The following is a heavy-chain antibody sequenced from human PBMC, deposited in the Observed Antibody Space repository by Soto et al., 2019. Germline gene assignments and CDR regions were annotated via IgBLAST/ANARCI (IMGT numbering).Heavy chain of an antibody. CDR3: AKEVHCGGGSCSWSEGFDY. CDR1: GFIFSSYG. J-gene: IGHJ4*02. D-gene: IGHD2-15*01. CDR2: ISYEGSHT. V-gene: IGHV3-30*18. Sequence: QVQLVESGGGVVQPGRSLRLSCAAAGFIFSSYGIHWVRQAPGKGLEWVAVISYEGSHTYYADSVKGRFTITRDNSKNTLYLKMNSLRPEDTAVYYCAKEVHCGGGSCSWSEGFDYWGQGTLLTVSS.